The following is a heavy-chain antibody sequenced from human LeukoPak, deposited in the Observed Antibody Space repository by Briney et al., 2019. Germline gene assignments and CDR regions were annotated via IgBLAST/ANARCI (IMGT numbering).Heavy chain of an antibody. CDR2: ISAYNGNT. V-gene: IGHV1-18*01. J-gene: IGHJ5*02. Sequence: GASGNVSYTAADYTFITYGISWVRQAPGQGREGMGWISAYNGNTNYAQKLQGRVTMTTDTSTSTAYMELRSLRSDDTAVYYCAREPKGGLRNWFDPWGQGTLVTVSS. CDR3: AREPKGGLRNWFDP. D-gene: IGHD3-16*01. CDR1: DYTFITYG.